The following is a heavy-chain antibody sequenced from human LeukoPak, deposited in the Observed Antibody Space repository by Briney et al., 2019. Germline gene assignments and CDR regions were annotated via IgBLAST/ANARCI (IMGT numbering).Heavy chain of an antibody. V-gene: IGHV1-2*02. D-gene: IGHD1-14*01. CDR2: INPNSGGT. CDR3: ARGVAEPPKPWLNWFDP. J-gene: IGHJ5*02. Sequence: ASVKVSCKASGYTFTGYYMHWVRQAPGQGLEWMGWINPNSGGTNYAQKFQGRVTMTRDTSISTAYMELSRLRSDDTAVYYCARGVAEPPKPWLNWFDPWGQGTLVTVSS. CDR1: GYTFTGYY.